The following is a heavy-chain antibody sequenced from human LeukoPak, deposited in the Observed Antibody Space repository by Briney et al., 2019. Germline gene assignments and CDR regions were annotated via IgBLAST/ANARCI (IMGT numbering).Heavy chain of an antibody. CDR2: ISYDGSNK. CDR1: GFTFSSYG. Sequence: AGRSLRVSCAASGFTFSSYGMHWVRQAPGKGLEWVAVISYDGSNKYYADSVKGRFTISRDNSKNTLYLQMNSLRAEDTAVYYCAKDMGTIFGVVTNYYYYGMDVWGQGTTVTVSS. D-gene: IGHD3-3*01. V-gene: IGHV3-30*18. CDR3: AKDMGTIFGVVTNYYYYGMDV. J-gene: IGHJ6*02.